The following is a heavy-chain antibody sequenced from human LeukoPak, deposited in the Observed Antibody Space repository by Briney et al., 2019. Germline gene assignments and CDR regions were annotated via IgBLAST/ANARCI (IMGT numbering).Heavy chain of an antibody. D-gene: IGHD2-15*01. CDR1: GFTFSSYS. Sequence: GGSLRLSFAASGFTFSSYSMNWVRQAPGKGLEWVSSISSSSSYIYYADSVKGRFTISRDNAKNSLYLQMNSLRAEDTAVYYCARVVVVAATNWFDPWGQGTLVTVSS. V-gene: IGHV3-21*01. CDR3: ARVVVVAATNWFDP. J-gene: IGHJ5*02. CDR2: ISSSSSYI.